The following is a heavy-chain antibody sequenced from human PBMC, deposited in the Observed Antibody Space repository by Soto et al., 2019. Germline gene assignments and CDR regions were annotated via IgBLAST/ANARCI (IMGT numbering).Heavy chain of an antibody. V-gene: IGHV3-23*01. Sequence: EVQLLESGGGLVQPGGSLRLSCAASGFTFNNYAMTWVRQAPGKGLEWVSAISGGGDTTSYADSVKGRLTVSRDGSKNTVDLQRSSLRAEDTALYYCAKGRGGSGSLTPRVDFWGQGTLVTVSS. CDR2: ISGGGDTT. J-gene: IGHJ4*02. CDR3: AKGRGGSGSLTPRVDF. D-gene: IGHD3-10*01. CDR1: GFTFNNYA.